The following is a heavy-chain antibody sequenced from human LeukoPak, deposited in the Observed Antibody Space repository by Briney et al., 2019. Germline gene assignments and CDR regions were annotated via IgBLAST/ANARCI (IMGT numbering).Heavy chain of an antibody. D-gene: IGHD6-19*01. CDR3: ARGGQWLGALY. Sequence: SETLSLTCTVSGGSISSYYWSWIRQPPGKGLEWIGEINHSGSTNYNPSLKSRVTISVDTSKNQFSLKLSSVTAADTAVYYCARGGQWLGALYWGQGTLVTVSS. J-gene: IGHJ4*02. V-gene: IGHV4-34*01. CDR2: INHSGST. CDR1: GGSISSYY.